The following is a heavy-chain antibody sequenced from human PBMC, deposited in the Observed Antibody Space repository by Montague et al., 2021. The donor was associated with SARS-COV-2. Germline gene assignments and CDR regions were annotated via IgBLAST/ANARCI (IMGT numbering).Heavy chain of an antibody. J-gene: IGHJ6*02. CDR2: IYYSGST. V-gene: IGHV4-39*01. CDR3: ARLMTTVSCYYCMDV. D-gene: IGHD4-17*01. Sequence: SETLSLTCTVSGGSISSSSYYWGWIRQPPGKGLVWIGSIYYSGSTYYNPSLKSRVTISVDTSKNQFSLKLSSVTAADMSVYYCARLMTTVSCYYCMDVWGQGTTVTVSS. CDR1: GGSISSSSYY.